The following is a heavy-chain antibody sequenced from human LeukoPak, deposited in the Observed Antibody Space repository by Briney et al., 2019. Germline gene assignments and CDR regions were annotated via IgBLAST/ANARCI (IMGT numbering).Heavy chain of an antibody. CDR1: GFTFSSYG. CDR2: IRYDGSNK. Sequence: GGSLRLSCAASGFTFSSYGMHWVRQAPGKGLEWVAFIRYDGSNKYYADSVKGRFTISRDNSKNTLYLQMNSLRAEDTAVYYCAKDLNHYYDSSGGFDPWGQGTLVTVSS. V-gene: IGHV3-30*02. J-gene: IGHJ5*02. CDR3: AKDLNHYYDSSGGFDP. D-gene: IGHD3-22*01.